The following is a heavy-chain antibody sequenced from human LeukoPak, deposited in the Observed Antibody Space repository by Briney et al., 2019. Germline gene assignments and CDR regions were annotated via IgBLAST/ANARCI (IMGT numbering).Heavy chain of an antibody. CDR1: GGTFSSYA. CDR2: IIPIFGTA. J-gene: IGHJ4*02. CDR3: AREDCSGGSCYSGFDY. V-gene: IGHV1-69*13. Sequence: SVKVSCKASGGTFSSYAISWVRQAPGQGLEWMGGIIPIFGTANYAQKFQGRVMITADESTSTAYMELSSLRSEDTAVYYCAREDCSGGSCYSGFDYWGQGTLVTVSS. D-gene: IGHD2-15*01.